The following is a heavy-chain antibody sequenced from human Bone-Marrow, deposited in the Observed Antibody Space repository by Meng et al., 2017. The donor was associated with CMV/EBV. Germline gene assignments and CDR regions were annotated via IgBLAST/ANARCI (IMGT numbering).Heavy chain of an antibody. CDR3: ARESLGVWSGYYYYYGMDV. J-gene: IGHJ6*02. CDR2: MKQDGSEK. D-gene: IGHD3-3*01. CDR1: GFTFSSYW. Sequence: GESLKIYCAASGFTFSSYWMSWVRQAPGKGLEWVANMKQDGSEKYYVDSVKGRFTISRDNAKNSLYLQMNSLRAEDTAVYYCARESLGVWSGYYYYYGMDVWGQGTTVTVSS. V-gene: IGHV3-7*01.